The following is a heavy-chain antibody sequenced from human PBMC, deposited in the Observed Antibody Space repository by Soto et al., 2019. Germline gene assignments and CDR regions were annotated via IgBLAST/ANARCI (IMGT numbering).Heavy chain of an antibody. CDR1: GFTFSNYA. CDR3: AKEDIGGKGISADCYGIDCFDP. CDR2: ISGSGAKT. Sequence: QLLESGGDLVQPGGSLSLSCAASGFTFSNYAMNWVRQAPGKGLEWVSSISGSGAKTYYADSVRGRFTISRDNSQKTLYLQLTSLRPEDTAIYYCAKEDIGGKGISADCYGIDCFDPWGQGTLVTVSS. V-gene: IGHV3-23*01. D-gene: IGHD2-2*01. J-gene: IGHJ5*02.